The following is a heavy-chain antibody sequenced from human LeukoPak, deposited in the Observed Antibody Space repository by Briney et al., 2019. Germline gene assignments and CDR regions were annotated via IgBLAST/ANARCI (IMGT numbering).Heavy chain of an antibody. J-gene: IGHJ5*02. CDR3: ARAAYYDFWSGQIHEENWFDL. CDR1: GFTFSSYA. Sequence: GGSLRLSCAASGFTFSSYAMHWVRQAPGKGLEWVAVISYDGSNKYYADSVKGRFTISRDNSKNTLYLQMNSLRAEDTAVYYCARAAYYDFWSGQIHEENWFDLWGQGTLVTVSS. V-gene: IGHV3-30-3*01. D-gene: IGHD3-3*01. CDR2: ISYDGSNK.